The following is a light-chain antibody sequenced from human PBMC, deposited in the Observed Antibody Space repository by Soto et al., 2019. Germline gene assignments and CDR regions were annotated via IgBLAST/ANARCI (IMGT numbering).Light chain of an antibody. CDR2: GAS. V-gene: IGKV3-20*01. CDR3: HQYDSSPWT. CDR1: QSVRSSF. Sequence: ESVLTQSPGTLSLSPGERATLSCRASQSVRSSFLAWYQLKPGQAPRLLIYGASSRATGIPDRFSGSGSGTDFTLTISRLEPEDFAVYYCHQYDSSPWTFCQGTEVEIK. J-gene: IGKJ1*01.